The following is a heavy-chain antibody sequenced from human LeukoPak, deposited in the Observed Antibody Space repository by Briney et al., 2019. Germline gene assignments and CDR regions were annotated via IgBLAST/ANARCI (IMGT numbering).Heavy chain of an antibody. CDR1: GFTFSSYG. Sequence: PGRSLRLSCAASGFTFSSYGMHWVRQAPGKGLEWVAVISYDGSNKYYADSVKGRFTISRDNSKNTLYLQMNSLRAEDTAVYYCARDTLWEWGQGILVTVSS. D-gene: IGHD1-26*01. CDR3: ARDTLWE. J-gene: IGHJ4*02. V-gene: IGHV3-30*03. CDR2: ISYDGSNK.